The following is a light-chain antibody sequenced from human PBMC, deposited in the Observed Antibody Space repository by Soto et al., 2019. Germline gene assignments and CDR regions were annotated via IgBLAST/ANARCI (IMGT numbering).Light chain of an antibody. CDR1: QGLXSY. CDR2: GAS. Sequence: IVMTQYPATLSVSPGESATLSCRASQGLXSYLVWYQQKPGKAPRVLXSGASSRATGSPDRFSGSGSGTDFTLTISRLEPEDFAVYFCQQYGSSTATFGQGTKVDIK. J-gene: IGKJ1*01. CDR3: QQYGSSTAT. V-gene: IGKV3-20*01.